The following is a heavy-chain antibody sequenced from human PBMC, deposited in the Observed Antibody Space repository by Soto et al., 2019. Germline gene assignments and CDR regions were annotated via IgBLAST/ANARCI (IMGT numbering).Heavy chain of an antibody. CDR1: GFSFSNYA. J-gene: IGHJ4*02. Sequence: GGSLRLSCSVSGFSFSNYARTWVRQAPGKGLEWVSSISGGGGGTHYADSMKGRVTISRDNSRNTLHLEMNSLRAEDTAVYYCARDIPSYDILTGIFDYWGQGTLVTVSS. CDR2: ISGGGGGT. CDR3: ARDIPSYDILTGIFDY. V-gene: IGHV3-23*01. D-gene: IGHD3-9*01.